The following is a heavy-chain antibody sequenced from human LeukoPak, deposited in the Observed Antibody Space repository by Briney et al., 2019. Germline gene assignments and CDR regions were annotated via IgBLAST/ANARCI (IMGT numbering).Heavy chain of an antibody. CDR3: ARRYKYCSGGSCYLNAFDI. CDR1: GGSISSYY. D-gene: IGHD2-15*01. Sequence: SETLSLTCTVSGGSISSYYWSWIRQPPGKGLEWIGYIYYSGSTNYNPSLKSRVTISVDTSKNQFSLKLSSVTAADTAVYYCARRYKYCSGGSCYLNAFDIWGQGTMVAVSS. V-gene: IGHV4-59*12. CDR2: IYYSGST. J-gene: IGHJ3*02.